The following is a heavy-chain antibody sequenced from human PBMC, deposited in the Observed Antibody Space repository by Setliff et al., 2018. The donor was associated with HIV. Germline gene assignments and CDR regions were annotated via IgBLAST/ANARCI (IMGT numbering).Heavy chain of an antibody. CDR2: MSAAGWS. Sequence: TCTVSGGSVDGYYWSWIRQPAGEGLEWIGRMSAAGWSNYNPSLESRVTMSVDRSKDQFSLRLTSVSAADTAVYYCARSIYGSGGHPLDIWGQGTLVTVSS. CDR1: GGSVDGYY. J-gene: IGHJ4*02. D-gene: IGHD3-10*01. CDR3: ARSIYGSGGHPLDI. V-gene: IGHV4-4*07.